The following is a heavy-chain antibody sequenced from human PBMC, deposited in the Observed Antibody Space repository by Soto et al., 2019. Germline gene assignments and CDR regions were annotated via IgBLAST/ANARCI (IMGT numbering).Heavy chain of an antibody. Sequence: LVQSGPDVKKPGTSVKVSCKTSGFTFGSSAVQWVRQVRGQRLKWIGWIVVASGYSNVAQKFQDRVSLIRDLSTNTAFMELSSLTSEDSAMYYCAADVIGVAGDFDHWGQGTLVSVSS. D-gene: IGHD6-19*01. V-gene: IGHV1-58*01. CDR2: IVVASGYS. CDR3: AADVIGVAGDFDH. J-gene: IGHJ4*02. CDR1: GFTFGSSA.